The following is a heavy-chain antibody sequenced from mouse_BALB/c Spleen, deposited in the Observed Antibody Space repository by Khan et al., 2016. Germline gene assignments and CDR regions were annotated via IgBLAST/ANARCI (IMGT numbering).Heavy chain of an antibody. CDR3: AREDQDFDAWFAS. J-gene: IGHJ3*01. Sequence: VELVESGPGLVAPSQSLSITCTVSGFSLTNSGIHWVRQPPRRGLDWLGVIWAGGSTDYNSALMSRLSITRDTTQNQVFLKMNSLQTDDTAMYXFAREDQDFDAWFASWGQGTLVTVSA. CDR2: IWAGGST. V-gene: IGHV2-9*02. CDR1: GFSLTNSG.